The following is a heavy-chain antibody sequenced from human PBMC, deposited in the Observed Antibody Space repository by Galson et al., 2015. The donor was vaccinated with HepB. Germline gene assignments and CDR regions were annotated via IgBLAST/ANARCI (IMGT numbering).Heavy chain of an antibody. Sequence: LRLSCAASGFTFSSYAMHWVRQAPGKGLEWVAVISYDGSNKYYADSVKGRFTISRDNSKNTLYLQMNSLRAEDTAVYYCARESPYSGSYGWFDPWGQGTLVTVSS. CDR1: GFTFSSYA. CDR3: ARESPYSGSYGWFDP. V-gene: IGHV3-30*04. CDR2: ISYDGSNK. J-gene: IGHJ5*02. D-gene: IGHD1-26*01.